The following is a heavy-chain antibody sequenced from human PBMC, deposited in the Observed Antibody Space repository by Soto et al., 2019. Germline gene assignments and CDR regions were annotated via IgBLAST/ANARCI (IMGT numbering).Heavy chain of an antibody. Sequence: SETLSLTCTVSGGSISSYYWSWIRQPAGKGLEWIGRIYTSGSTNYNPSLKSRVTMSVDTSKNQFSLKLSSVTAADTAVYYCGREINLEVDFWSGYPNWFDSWGQGTPVTVSS. CDR3: GREINLEVDFWSGYPNWFDS. D-gene: IGHD3-3*01. V-gene: IGHV4-4*07. CDR2: IYTSGST. CDR1: GGSISSYY. J-gene: IGHJ5*01.